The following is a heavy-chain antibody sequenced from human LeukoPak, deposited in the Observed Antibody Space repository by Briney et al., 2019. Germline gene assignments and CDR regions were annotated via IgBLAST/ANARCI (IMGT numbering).Heavy chain of an antibody. Sequence: GGSLRLSCAASGFTFSSYAMSWVRQAPGKGLEWVSSISGSGGSTYYADSVKGRFTISRDNSKNTLYLQMNSLRAEDTAVYYCAKDAGYDSSGEVDYWGQGTLVTVSS. CDR3: AKDAGYDSSGEVDY. D-gene: IGHD3-22*01. J-gene: IGHJ4*02. CDR1: GFTFSSYA. CDR2: ISGSGGST. V-gene: IGHV3-23*01.